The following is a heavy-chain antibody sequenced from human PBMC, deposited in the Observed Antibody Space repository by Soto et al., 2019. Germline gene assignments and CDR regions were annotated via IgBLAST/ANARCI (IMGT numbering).Heavy chain of an antibody. CDR2: IHHSGGT. V-gene: IGHV4-4*02. CDR1: GGSVSNNNW. J-gene: IGHJ4*02. CDR3: TKNSAYALDY. Sequence: QVQLQESGPGLVKPSGTLSLSCAVSGGSVSNNNWWRWVRQSPGNGLEWIGEIHHSGGTSYNPSRESRATLSLDKSKNELSLRLNYVTAADTAVYYCTKNSAYALDYWGLGILGTVSS. D-gene: IGHD5-12*01.